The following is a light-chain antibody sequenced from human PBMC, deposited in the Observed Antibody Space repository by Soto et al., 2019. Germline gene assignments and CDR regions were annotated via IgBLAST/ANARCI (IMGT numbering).Light chain of an antibody. CDR1: QSVGSSY. V-gene: IGKV3-20*01. CDR2: GAS. Sequence: ELVLTQSPGTLSLSPGERATFSCRASQSVGSSYLAWYQQTPGQAPRLLIYGASRRATGIPDRFSGSGSGTDFTLTISRLEPEDFAVYFCQQCGTSSWTFGQGTKVDIK. CDR3: QQCGTSSWT. J-gene: IGKJ1*01.